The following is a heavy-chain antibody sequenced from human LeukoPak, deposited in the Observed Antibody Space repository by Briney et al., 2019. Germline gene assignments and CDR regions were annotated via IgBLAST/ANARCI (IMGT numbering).Heavy chain of an antibody. CDR2: IYPGDSDT. V-gene: IGHV5-51*01. D-gene: IGHD3-16*02. CDR1: GNSFTSYW. J-gene: IGHJ4*02. Sequence: GESLKISCKGSGNSFTSYWIGWRRQMPGRGLEWMGIIYPGDSDTRYSPSFQGQVTISADKSINTAYLQWSSLKASDTAMYYCTRHTRPSAVVLVVPTGYWGQGTLVTVSS. CDR3: TRHTRPSAVVLVVPTGY.